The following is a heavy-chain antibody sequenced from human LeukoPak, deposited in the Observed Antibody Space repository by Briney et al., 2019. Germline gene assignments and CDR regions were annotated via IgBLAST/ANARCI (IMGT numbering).Heavy chain of an antibody. CDR1: GFTFSSYG. CDR3: ARDLLVVPAAMPDY. Sequence: PGRSLRLSCAASGFTFSSYGMHWVRQAPGKGLEWVAVIWYDGSNKYYADSVKGRFTISRDNSKNTLYLQMNSLRAEDTAVYYCARDLLVVPAAMPDYWGQGTPVTVSS. D-gene: IGHD2-2*01. CDR2: IWYDGSNK. V-gene: IGHV3-33*01. J-gene: IGHJ4*02.